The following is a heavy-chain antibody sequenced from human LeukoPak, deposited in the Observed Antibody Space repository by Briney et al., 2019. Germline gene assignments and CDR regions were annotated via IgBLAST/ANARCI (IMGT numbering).Heavy chain of an antibody. CDR3: ARDPLSSSWAYWFDP. V-gene: IGHV3-20*04. J-gene: IGHJ5*02. Sequence: PGGSLRLSCAASGFTFDDYGMSWVRQAPGKGLEWVSGINWNGGGTGYADSVKGRFTISRDNAKNSLYLQMNSLRAEDTALYYCARDPLSSSWAYWFDPWGQGTLVTVSS. CDR2: INWNGGGT. D-gene: IGHD6-13*01. CDR1: GFTFDDYG.